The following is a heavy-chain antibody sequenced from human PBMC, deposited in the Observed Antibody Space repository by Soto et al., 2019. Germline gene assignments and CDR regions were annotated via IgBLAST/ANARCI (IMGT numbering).Heavy chain of an antibody. CDR2: IYYSGRT. J-gene: IGHJ6*02. V-gene: IGHV4-31*03. CDR1: GGSISSGGYY. Sequence: QVQLQESGPGLVKPSQTLSLTCTVSGGSISSGGYYWSWIRQHPGKGLEWVGYIYYSGRTYYNPSLKSRVTISVHTSKNQYSLKQSSVTAADTAVYYWARDRPYYYYVMDDWGQWTTVTVSS. CDR3: ARDRPYYYYVMDD.